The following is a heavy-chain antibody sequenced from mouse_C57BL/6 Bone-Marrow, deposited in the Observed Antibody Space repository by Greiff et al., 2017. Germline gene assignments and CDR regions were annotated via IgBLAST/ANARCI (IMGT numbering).Heavy chain of an antibody. CDR1: GFNIKDDY. Sequence: VQLKEPGAELVRPGASVKLSCTASGFNIKDDYMHWVKQRPEQGLEWIGWIDPENGDTEYASKFQGKATITADTSSHTAYLQLSSLTSDDTAVYYCTTGSSYSYYFDYWGQGTTLTVSS. J-gene: IGHJ2*01. CDR3: TTGSSYSYYFDY. D-gene: IGHD1-1*01. V-gene: IGHV14-4*01. CDR2: IDPENGDT.